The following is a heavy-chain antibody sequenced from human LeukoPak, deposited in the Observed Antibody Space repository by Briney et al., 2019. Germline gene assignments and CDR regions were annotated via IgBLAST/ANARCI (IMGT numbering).Heavy chain of an antibody. CDR1: GYSINIGDY. J-gene: IGHJ4*02. CDR2: VYRNGTT. CDR3: ARSDLTNLFDY. Sequence: SETLSLTCTVSGYSINIGDYWGWIRQPPGKGLGWIGNVYRNGTTYYNPSLASRVSISVDTSKNQFSLRLSSVTAADTAVYYCARSDLTNLFDYWGQGTLVTVSS. V-gene: IGHV4-38-2*02.